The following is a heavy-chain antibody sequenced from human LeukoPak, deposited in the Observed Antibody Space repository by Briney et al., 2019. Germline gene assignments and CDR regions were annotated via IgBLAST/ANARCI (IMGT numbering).Heavy chain of an antibody. D-gene: IGHD5-24*01. CDR1: GGSISSYY. CDR2: IYYSGST. Sequence: PSETLSLTCTVSGGSISSYYWSWIRQPPGKGLEWIGYIYYSGSTNYNPSLKSRVTISVDTSKNQFSLKLSSMTAADTAVYYCARARSWFDPWGQGTLVTVSS. CDR3: ARARSWFDP. V-gene: IGHV4-59*01. J-gene: IGHJ5*02.